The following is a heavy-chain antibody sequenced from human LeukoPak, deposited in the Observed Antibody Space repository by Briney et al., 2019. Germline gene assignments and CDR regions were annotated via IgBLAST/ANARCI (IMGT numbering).Heavy chain of an antibody. CDR1: GFIFSSYA. J-gene: IGHJ4*02. CDR3: ARDLAESYLFDY. D-gene: IGHD3-10*01. V-gene: IGHV3-30-3*01. CDR2: LTYDGSDK. Sequence: PGGSLRLSCAASGFIFSSYAMSWVRQAPGKGLEWAATLTYDGSDKDYADSVKGRFTISRDNSKNTLYLQMNGLRAEDTAVYFCARDLAESYLFDYWGQGTLVTVSS.